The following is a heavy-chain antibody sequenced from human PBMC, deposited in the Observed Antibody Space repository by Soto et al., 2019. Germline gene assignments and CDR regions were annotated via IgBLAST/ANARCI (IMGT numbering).Heavy chain of an antibody. Sequence: GGSLRLSCAASGFTFSSYGMHWVRQAPGKGLEWVAVISYDGSNKYYADSVKGRFTISRDNSKNTLYLQMNSLRAEDTAVYYCAKSLYDYVWGTPTYFDYWGQGTLVTVSS. CDR2: ISYDGSNK. V-gene: IGHV3-30*18. D-gene: IGHD3-16*01. CDR1: GFTFSSYG. J-gene: IGHJ4*02. CDR3: AKSLYDYVWGTPTYFDY.